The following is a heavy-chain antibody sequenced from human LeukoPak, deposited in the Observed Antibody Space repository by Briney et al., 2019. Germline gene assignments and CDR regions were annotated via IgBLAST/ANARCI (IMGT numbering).Heavy chain of an antibody. D-gene: IGHD5-12*01. V-gene: IGHV4-61*01. CDR2: ISYFEST. CDR3: ARDGYSGNDGL. J-gene: IGHJ4*02. Sequence: PSETLSLTCTVSGGSISSSSYFWGWIRQPPGKGLEWIGYISYFESTNYNPSLKSRVTISLDTSKNQFSLKLSSVTAADTAVYYCARDGYSGNDGLWGQGTLVTVSS. CDR1: GGSISSSSYF.